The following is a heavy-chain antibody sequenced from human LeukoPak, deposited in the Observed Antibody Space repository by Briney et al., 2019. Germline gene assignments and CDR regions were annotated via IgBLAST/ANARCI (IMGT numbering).Heavy chain of an antibody. D-gene: IGHD3-10*01. CDR2: IYPGDSDT. V-gene: IGHV5-51*01. J-gene: IGHJ5*02. CDR1: GYSFSNYW. CDR3: ARLTMVRGVIPWFDP. Sequence: GESLKISCTGSGYSFSNYWIGWVRRMPGKGLEWMGIIYPGDSDTRYSPSFQGQVTISADKSISTAYLQWSSLKASDTAMYYCARLTMVRGVIPWFDPWGQGTLVTVPS.